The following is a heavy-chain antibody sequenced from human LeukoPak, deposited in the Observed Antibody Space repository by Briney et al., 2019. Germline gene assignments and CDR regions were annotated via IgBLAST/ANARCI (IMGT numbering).Heavy chain of an antibody. Sequence: SETPSLTCAVSGGSISNYYWSWIRQPAGKGLEWLGRIYFTGSTIYNPSLTSRDTISLDTSKRRFSLKLDSVTAADTAVYYCVRDVDTFFDYWGQGTLVTVSS. V-gene: IGHV4-4*07. D-gene: IGHD5-18*01. CDR3: VRDVDTFFDY. CDR2: IYFTGST. CDR1: GGSISNYY. J-gene: IGHJ4*02.